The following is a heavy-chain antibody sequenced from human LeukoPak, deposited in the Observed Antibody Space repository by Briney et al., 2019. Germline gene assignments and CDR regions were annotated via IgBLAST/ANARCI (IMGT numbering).Heavy chain of an antibody. D-gene: IGHD4-17*01. V-gene: IGHV3-48*03. Sequence: GGSLRLSCAASGFTFSSYEMNWVRQAPGKGLEWVSYISSSGSTIYYADSVKGRFTISRDNAKNSLYLQMNSLRAEDTAIYYCAKLDGYGDQNPDYWGQGTLVTVSS. J-gene: IGHJ4*02. CDR1: GFTFSSYE. CDR2: ISSSGSTI. CDR3: AKLDGYGDQNPDY.